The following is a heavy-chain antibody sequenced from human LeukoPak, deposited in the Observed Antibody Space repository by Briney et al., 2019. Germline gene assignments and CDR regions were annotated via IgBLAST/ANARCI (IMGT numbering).Heavy chain of an antibody. CDR1: GFTFTSYS. CDR2: TSDRGDYT. D-gene: IGHD1-26*01. CDR3: PRKAKFIGHYPLNY. Sequence: PGGSLRLSCAASGFTFTSYSMSWVRQAPGKGLEWVSGTSDRGDYTYYADSVKGRFTISRDRSKNTLFLQMNSLRAEDTALYFCPRKAKFIGHYPLNYWGKAPLVTVSS. J-gene: IGHJ4*02. V-gene: IGHV3-23*01.